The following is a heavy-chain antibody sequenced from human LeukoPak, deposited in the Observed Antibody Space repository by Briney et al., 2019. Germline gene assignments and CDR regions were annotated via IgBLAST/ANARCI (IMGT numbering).Heavy chain of an antibody. D-gene: IGHD3-3*01. Sequence: ASVKVSCKASGYTFTGYYMHWVRQAPGQGLEWMGWINPNSGGTNYAQKFQGRVTMTRDTSISTAYMELSRLRSDDTAVYYCARALEGFLEWLSHDYWGQGTLVTVSS. CDR2: INPNSGGT. J-gene: IGHJ4*02. V-gene: IGHV1-2*02. CDR1: GYTFTGYY. CDR3: ARALEGFLEWLSHDY.